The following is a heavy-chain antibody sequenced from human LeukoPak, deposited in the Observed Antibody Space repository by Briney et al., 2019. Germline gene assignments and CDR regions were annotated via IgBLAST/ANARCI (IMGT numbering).Heavy chain of an antibody. CDR3: ARSKSVAGSFDY. D-gene: IGHD6-19*01. CDR1: GGTFSSYT. V-gene: IGHV1-69*02. Sequence: SVKVSCKASGGTFSSYTISWVRQAPGQGIEWMGRISPILGIANYAQKFQGRVTITADKSTSTAYMELSSLRSEDTAVYYCARSKSVAGSFDYWGQGTLVTVSS. CDR2: ISPILGIA. J-gene: IGHJ4*02.